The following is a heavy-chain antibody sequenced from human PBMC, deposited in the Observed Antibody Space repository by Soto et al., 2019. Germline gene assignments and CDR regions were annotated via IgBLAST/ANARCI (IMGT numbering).Heavy chain of an antibody. Sequence: ASVKVSCKASGGTFSSYAISWVRQAPGQGLEWMGGIIPIFGTANYAQKFQGRVTITADKSTSTAYMELSSLRSEDTAVYYCARARLATMIVLPPDAFDIWGQGTMVTVSS. J-gene: IGHJ3*02. CDR2: IIPIFGTA. D-gene: IGHD3-22*01. V-gene: IGHV1-69*06. CDR3: ARARLATMIVLPPDAFDI. CDR1: GGTFSSYA.